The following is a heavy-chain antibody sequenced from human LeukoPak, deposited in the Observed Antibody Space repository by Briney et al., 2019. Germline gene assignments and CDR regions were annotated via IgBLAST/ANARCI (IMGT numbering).Heavy chain of an antibody. V-gene: IGHV4-39*07. J-gene: IGHJ4*02. Sequence: KSPETLSLTCTVSGDSISSSTYYWGWVRQPPGKGLEWIGSIYFGGGTYYNPSLKSRVTVSVDASKNQFSLRLSSVTAADTAVYYCASSHDGGSGWPYFDYWGQGTLVTVSS. CDR2: IYFGGGT. D-gene: IGHD6-19*01. CDR1: GDSISSSTYY. CDR3: ASSHDGGSGWPYFDY.